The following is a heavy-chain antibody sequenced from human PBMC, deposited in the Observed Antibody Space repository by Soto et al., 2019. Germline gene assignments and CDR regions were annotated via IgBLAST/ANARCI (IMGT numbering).Heavy chain of an antibody. V-gene: IGHV3-33*01. Sequence: VQLVESGGGVVQPGRSLRLSCAASGFTFSSYGMHWVRQAPGKGLEWVAVIWYDGSNKYYADSVKGRFTISRDNSKNTLYLQMNSLRAEDTAVYYCARGNYYGSGSYQDAFDIWGQGTMVTVSS. CDR3: ARGNYYGSGSYQDAFDI. J-gene: IGHJ3*02. CDR1: GFTFSSYG. CDR2: IWYDGSNK. D-gene: IGHD3-10*01.